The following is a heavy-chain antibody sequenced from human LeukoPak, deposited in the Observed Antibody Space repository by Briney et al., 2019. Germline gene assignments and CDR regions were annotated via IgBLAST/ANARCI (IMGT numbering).Heavy chain of an antibody. CDR2: IIPLFGKA. CDR3: ARGGGGYNWNDVPDF. V-gene: IGHV1-69*01. Sequence: SVKVSCKTPGGTFSSSAISWVRQAPGQGLEWMGGIIPLFGKANYAQKFRGRVTITADESTSTVYMEMSSLTSDDTAVYYCARGGGGYNWNDVPDFWGQGTLVTVSS. D-gene: IGHD1-1*01. CDR1: GGTFSSSA. J-gene: IGHJ4*02.